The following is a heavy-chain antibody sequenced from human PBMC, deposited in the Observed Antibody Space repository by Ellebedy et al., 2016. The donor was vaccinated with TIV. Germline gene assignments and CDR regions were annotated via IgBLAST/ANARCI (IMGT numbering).Heavy chain of an antibody. CDR3: AILSGATRGYNNYGMDV. Sequence: GGSLRLSCAASGFTFSSYGMHWVRQAPGKGLEWVAVISYDGSNKYYADSVKGRFTISRDNSKNTLYPQMNSLRAEDTAVYYCAILSGATRGYNNYGMDVWGQGTTVTVSS. V-gene: IGHV3-30*03. D-gene: IGHD5-12*01. CDR2: ISYDGSNK. J-gene: IGHJ6*02. CDR1: GFTFSSYG.